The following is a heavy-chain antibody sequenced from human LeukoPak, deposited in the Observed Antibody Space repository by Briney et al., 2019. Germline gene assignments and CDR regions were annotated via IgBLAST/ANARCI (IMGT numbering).Heavy chain of an antibody. CDR3: AREIGGGPYYFDY. CDR1: GGSFSNDA. Sequence: SVKVSCKASGGSFSNDAITWVRQAPGQGLEWMGRIVPVLGFTNFPQRFEGRVTLTADTSTTTAYMELGSLTSDDTAVYYCAREIGGGPYYFDYWGQGTLVTVSS. CDR2: IVPVLGFT. D-gene: IGHD2/OR15-2a*01. V-gene: IGHV1-69*04. J-gene: IGHJ4*02.